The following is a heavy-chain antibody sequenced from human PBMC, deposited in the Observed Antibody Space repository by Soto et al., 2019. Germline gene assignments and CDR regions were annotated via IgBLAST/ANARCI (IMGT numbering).Heavy chain of an antibody. CDR1: GGSISSYY. J-gene: IGHJ4*02. D-gene: IGHD3-10*01. V-gene: IGHV4-59*08. CDR2: IYYSGST. Sequence: SETLSLTCTVSGGSISSYYWSWIRQPPGKGLEWIGYIYYSGSTNYNPSLKSRVTISVDTSKNQFSLKLSSVTAADTAVYYCASLGRGYYGSGSYPDYWGQGTLVTVS. CDR3: ASLGRGYYGSGSYPDY.